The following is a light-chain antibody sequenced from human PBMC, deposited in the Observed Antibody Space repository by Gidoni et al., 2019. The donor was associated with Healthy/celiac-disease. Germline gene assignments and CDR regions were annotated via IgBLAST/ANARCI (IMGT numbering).Light chain of an antibody. CDR2: GAS. Sequence: EIVLTQSPGTLSLSPGERATLSCRASQSVSSSYLAWYQQKPGQAPRLLIYGASRRATGIPDRFSGSGFGTDFTLTIRRLETEDFAVYYCQQYGSSPPPCSFGQGTKLEIK. V-gene: IGKV3-20*01. J-gene: IGKJ2*04. CDR1: QSVSSSY. CDR3: QQYGSSPPPCS.